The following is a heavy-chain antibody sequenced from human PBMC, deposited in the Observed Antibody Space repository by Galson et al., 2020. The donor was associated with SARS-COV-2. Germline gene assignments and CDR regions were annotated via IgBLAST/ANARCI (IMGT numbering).Heavy chain of an antibody. D-gene: IGHD6-19*01. CDR3: ARPYSSGWYGDFDY. CDR1: GFTFSSYA. Sequence: GESLKISCATSGFTFSSYAMHWVRQAPGKGLEWVAVISYDGSNKYYADSVKGRFTISRDNSKNTLYLQMHSLRGEDTAVYYCARPYSSGWYGDFDYWGQGTLVTVSS. V-gene: IGHV3-30-3*01. CDR2: ISYDGSNK. J-gene: IGHJ4*02.